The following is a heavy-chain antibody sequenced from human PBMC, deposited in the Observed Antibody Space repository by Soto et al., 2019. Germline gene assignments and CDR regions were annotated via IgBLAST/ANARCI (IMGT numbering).Heavy chain of an antibody. CDR2: VFYSGST. J-gene: IGHJ4*02. Sequence: QVQLQESGPGLVKPSETLSLTYTVSGGSVSSGSYYWNWIRQPPGKGLEWIGCVFYSGSTTYNPSLKSRVTISIDTSKNQFSLKVNSVTAADTAVYYCARGRSRPDHWGQGTLVTVSS. CDR3: ARGRSRPDH. D-gene: IGHD3-16*02. V-gene: IGHV4-61*01. CDR1: GGSVSSGSYY.